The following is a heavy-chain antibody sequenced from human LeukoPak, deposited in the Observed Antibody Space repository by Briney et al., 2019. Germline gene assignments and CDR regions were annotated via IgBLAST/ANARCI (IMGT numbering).Heavy chain of an antibody. CDR2: INHSGST. V-gene: IGHV4-34*01. D-gene: IGHD5-18*01. J-gene: IGHJ5*02. CDR3: ARGKRYSYWFDP. Sequence: PSETLSPNCAVYGGSFSGYHWSWVRQPPGKGLGWIGEINHSGSTNYNPSLKSRVTISVDTSKNQFSLKLSSVTAADTAVYYCARGKRYSYWFDPWGQGTLITVSS. CDR1: GGSFSGYH.